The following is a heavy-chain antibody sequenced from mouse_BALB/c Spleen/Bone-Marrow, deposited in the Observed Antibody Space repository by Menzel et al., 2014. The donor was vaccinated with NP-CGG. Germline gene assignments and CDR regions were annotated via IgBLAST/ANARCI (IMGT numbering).Heavy chain of an antibody. CDR3: ARQISTVDYATDD. Sequence: QVQLQQSGAELAKPGASVKMSCKASGYTFTSYWMHWVKQRPGQGLEWIGYINPSTGYTEYNQKFKDKATLTADKSSSPAYMQQSSLTSEDSAVYCCARQISTVDYATDDWGQGTSVTVSS. J-gene: IGHJ4*01. V-gene: IGHV1-7*01. CDR1: GYTFTSYW. CDR2: INPSTGYT. D-gene: IGHD1-1*01.